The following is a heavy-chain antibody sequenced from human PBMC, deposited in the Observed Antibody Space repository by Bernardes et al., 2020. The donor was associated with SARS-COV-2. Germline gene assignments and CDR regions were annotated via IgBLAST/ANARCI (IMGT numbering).Heavy chain of an antibody. V-gene: IGHV1-18*01. CDR1: GYPFTGFG. CDR2: TSGYNSAT. J-gene: IGHJ4*01. D-gene: IGHD3-3*01. CDR3: ARGGEKITAGDFWGGSNKYYCDC. Sequence: VSVKVSCKASGYPFTGFGISWVRQAPGQGLEWMGCTSGYNSATTYAQNLPGRVTMTIDTSTSTAYMELGSLRSADTAVVYCARGGEKITAGDFWGGSNKYYCDCRGQRALRTDSS.